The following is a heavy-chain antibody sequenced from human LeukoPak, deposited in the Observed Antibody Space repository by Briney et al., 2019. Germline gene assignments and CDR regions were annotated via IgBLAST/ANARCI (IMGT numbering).Heavy chain of an antibody. Sequence: ASVKVSCKASGYTFTDYYMHWVRQAPGQGLEWMGSINPNNGDTSYAQKFQGRVTMTRDTSISTAYMELSSLRSDDTAVYYCARGRNIAVGGTSLVAHWGQGTLVTVSS. CDR3: ARGRNIAVGGTSLVAH. J-gene: IGHJ4*02. D-gene: IGHD6-13*01. V-gene: IGHV1-2*02. CDR2: INPNNGDT. CDR1: GYTFTDYY.